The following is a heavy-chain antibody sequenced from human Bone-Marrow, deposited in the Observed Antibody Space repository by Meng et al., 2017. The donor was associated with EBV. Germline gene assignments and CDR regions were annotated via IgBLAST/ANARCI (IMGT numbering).Heavy chain of an antibody. CDR2: MNTNSGNT. Sequence: VSQWQAGGEGKKAGASRKVSCKACGYTLTSYENNWVRQATGQGLEWMGWMNTNSGNTGSAQQFQGRVTMTRNTSISTAYMELSSLRSEDTAVYYCARGSDYGDYQPLGYWGQGTLVTVSS. V-gene: IGHV1-8*01. J-gene: IGHJ4*02. CDR1: GYTLTSYE. CDR3: ARGSDYGDYQPLGY. D-gene: IGHD4-17*01.